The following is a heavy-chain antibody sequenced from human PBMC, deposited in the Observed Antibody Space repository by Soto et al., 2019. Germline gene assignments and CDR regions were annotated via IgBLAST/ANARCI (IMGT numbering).Heavy chain of an antibody. CDR1: GYTFTSYG. CDR2: ISAYNGNT. CDR3: ARDQKVGYCSGGSCYSNWFDP. J-gene: IGHJ5*02. V-gene: IGHV1-18*01. D-gene: IGHD2-15*01. Sequence: QVQLVQSGAEVKKPGASVKVSCKASGYTFTSYGISWVRQAPGQGLEWMGWISAYNGNTNYAQKLQGRVTMTTDTSTSTAYMELRSLRSDATAVYYCARDQKVGYCSGGSCYSNWFDPWGQGTLV.